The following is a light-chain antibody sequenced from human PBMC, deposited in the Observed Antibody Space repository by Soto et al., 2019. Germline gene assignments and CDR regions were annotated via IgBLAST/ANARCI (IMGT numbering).Light chain of an antibody. CDR2: DDS. J-gene: IGLJ1*01. Sequence: SSELTQPPAASVAPGQTARITSGGNNIVGKSVHWYQQKPGQAPVLDVYDDSDRPSGIPERFSGSNSGNTATLPISRVEAGDEADYYCQVCDGISERSYVFVTGTKVTVL. CDR1: NIVGKS. V-gene: IGLV3-21*02. CDR3: QVCDGISERSYV.